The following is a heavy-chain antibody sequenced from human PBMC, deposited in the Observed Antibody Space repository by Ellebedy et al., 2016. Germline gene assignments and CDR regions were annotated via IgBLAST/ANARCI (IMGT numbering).Heavy chain of an antibody. V-gene: IGHV3-48*02. J-gene: IGHJ4*02. Sequence: GGSLRLXCAASGFAFITYSLDWVRQAPGKGLEWASFFSTDSRVIYYADSVKGRFTISRDIARNSLYLQMKSLRDEETAVYYCARGYLENSFDYWGQGTLVTVSS. CDR2: FSTDSRVI. D-gene: IGHD1-26*01. CDR1: GFAFITYS. CDR3: ARGYLENSFDY.